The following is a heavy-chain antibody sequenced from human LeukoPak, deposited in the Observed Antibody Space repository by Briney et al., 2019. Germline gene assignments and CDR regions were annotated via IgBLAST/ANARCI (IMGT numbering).Heavy chain of an antibody. J-gene: IGHJ3*02. CDR2: INPNSGCT. V-gene: IGHV1-2*02. CDR1: GYTFTGYY. CDR3: ATLSIAARRSFDI. D-gene: IGHD6-6*01. Sequence: ASVKVSCKACGYTFTGYYMHWVRQAPGRGLEWMGWINPNSGCTNYAQKFQGRVTMTRDTSISTAYMELSRLRSDDTAVYYCATLSIAARRSFDIWGQGTMVTVSS.